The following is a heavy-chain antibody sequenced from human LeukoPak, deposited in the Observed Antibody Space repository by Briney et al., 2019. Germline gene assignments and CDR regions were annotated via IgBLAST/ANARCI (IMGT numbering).Heavy chain of an antibody. CDR2: IYYSGST. CDR3: ARANGYYYGMDV. CDR1: GGSISSYY. J-gene: IGHJ6*02. V-gene: IGHV4-59*01. Sequence: PSETLSLTCTVSGGSISSYYWSWIRQPPGKGLEWIGYIYYSGSTNYNPSLKSRVTISVDTSTNQFSLKLSSVTAADTAVYYCARANGYYYGMDVWGQGTTVTVSS.